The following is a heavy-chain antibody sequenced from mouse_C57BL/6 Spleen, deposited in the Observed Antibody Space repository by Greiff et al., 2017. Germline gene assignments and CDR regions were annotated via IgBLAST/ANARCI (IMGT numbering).Heavy chain of an antibody. Sequence: VQLQQPGPELVKPGASVKISCKASGYSFTGYYMNWVKQSPEKSLEWIGEINPSTGGTTYNQKFKAKATLTVDKSSSTAYMQLKSLTSEDSAVYYCARGLGFDYWGQGTTLTVSS. CDR2: INPSTGGT. CDR1: GYSFTGYY. CDR3: ARGLGFDY. J-gene: IGHJ2*01. V-gene: IGHV1-42*01. D-gene: IGHD4-1*01.